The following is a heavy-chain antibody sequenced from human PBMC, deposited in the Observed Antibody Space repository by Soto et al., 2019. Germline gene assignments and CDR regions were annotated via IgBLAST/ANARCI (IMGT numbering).Heavy chain of an antibody. Sequence: SVKDSCKAPGGTFSSYAISWVRQAPGQGLEWMGGIIPIFGTANYAQKFQGRVTITADESTSTAYMELSSLRSEDTAVYYCARGPAARRSYYYYGMDVWGQGTTVTVSS. CDR3: ARGPAARRSYYYYGMDV. CDR2: IIPIFGTA. V-gene: IGHV1-69*13. J-gene: IGHJ6*02. D-gene: IGHD2-2*01. CDR1: GGTFSSYA.